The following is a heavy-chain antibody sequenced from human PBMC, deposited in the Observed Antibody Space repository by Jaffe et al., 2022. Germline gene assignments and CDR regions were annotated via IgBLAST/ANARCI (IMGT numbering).Heavy chain of an antibody. CDR2: INPNSGGT. CDR3: ARVLERGRATGAFDI. CDR1: GYTFTGYY. J-gene: IGHJ3*02. V-gene: IGHV1-2*02. Sequence: QVQLVQSGAEVKKPGASVKVSCKASGYTFTGYYMHWVRQAPGQGLEWMGWINPNSGGTNYAQKFQGRVTMTRDTSISTAYMELSRLRSDDTAVYYCARVLERGRATGAFDIWGQGTMVTVSS. D-gene: IGHD1-1*01.